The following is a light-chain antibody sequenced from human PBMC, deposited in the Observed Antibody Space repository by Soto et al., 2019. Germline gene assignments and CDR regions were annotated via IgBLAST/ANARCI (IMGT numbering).Light chain of an antibody. CDR3: QQYDLLPIT. J-gene: IGKJ5*01. V-gene: IGKV1-33*01. CDR1: QDIKNY. CDR2: DAS. Sequence: DIQMTQSPSSLSASVGDRVSITCQASQDIKNYINWYQQKPGKAPNLLIYDASSLQTGVPSRFSGSGSGTHFTFTINSLQPEDFATYYCQQYDLLPITFGQGTRLEIK.